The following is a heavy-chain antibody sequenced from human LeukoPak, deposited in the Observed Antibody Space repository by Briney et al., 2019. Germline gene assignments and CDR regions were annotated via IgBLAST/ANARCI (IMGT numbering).Heavy chain of an antibody. J-gene: IGHJ4*02. CDR2: IYYSGST. CDR1: GGSVSSGSYY. CDR3: ARSLPHYDFWSGYDY. Sequence: SETLSLTCTVSGGSVSSGSYYWSWIRQPPGKGLEWIGYIYYSGSTNYNPSLKSRVTISVDTSKNQFSLKLGSVTAADTAVYYCARSLPHYDFWSGYDYWGQGTLVTVSS. V-gene: IGHV4-61*01. D-gene: IGHD3-3*01.